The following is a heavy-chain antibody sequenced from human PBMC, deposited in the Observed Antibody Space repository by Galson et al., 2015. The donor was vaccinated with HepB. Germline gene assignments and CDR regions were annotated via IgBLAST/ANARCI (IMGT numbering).Heavy chain of an antibody. Sequence: SLRLSCAASGFTFTSYAMHWVRQAPGKGLEWMAVVSYDGSNNYYEDSVKGRFTISRDNSKNTVYLQMSSLRVEDTAVYYCASWGGMATINSFDYWGQGTLVTVSS. CDR1: GFTFTSYA. CDR2: VSYDGSNN. J-gene: IGHJ4*02. D-gene: IGHD5-24*01. V-gene: IGHV3-30*03. CDR3: ASWGGMATINSFDY.